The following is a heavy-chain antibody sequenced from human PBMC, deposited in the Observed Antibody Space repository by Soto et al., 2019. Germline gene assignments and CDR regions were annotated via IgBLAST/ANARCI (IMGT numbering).Heavy chain of an antibody. Sequence: QVQLQESGPGLVKPSQTLSLTCTVSGGSISSGGYYWSWIRQHPGKGLEWIGHIYYSGSTYYNPSLKNRVTISVDTSKNQFSLKLSSVTAADTAVYFCARLRYCSSTSCHRFDPWGQGTLVIVSS. D-gene: IGHD2-2*02. V-gene: IGHV4-31*03. CDR3: ARLRYCSSTSCHRFDP. J-gene: IGHJ5*02. CDR2: IYYSGST. CDR1: GGSISSGGYY.